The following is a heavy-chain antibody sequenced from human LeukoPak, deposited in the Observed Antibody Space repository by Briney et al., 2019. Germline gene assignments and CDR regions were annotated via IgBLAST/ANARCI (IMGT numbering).Heavy chain of an antibody. V-gene: IGHV3-48*02. CDR3: ARDLMGEEVAGAIDY. Sequence: GGSLRLSCAASGFTFSSHSMNWVRQAPGQGLDWVSYISSSSSTKYYGGSVKGRFTISRDNAKNSLFLQMNGLRDEDTAVYYCARDLMGEEVAGAIDYWGQGTLVTVSS. CDR2: ISSSSSTK. CDR1: GFTFSSHS. D-gene: IGHD6-19*01. J-gene: IGHJ4*02.